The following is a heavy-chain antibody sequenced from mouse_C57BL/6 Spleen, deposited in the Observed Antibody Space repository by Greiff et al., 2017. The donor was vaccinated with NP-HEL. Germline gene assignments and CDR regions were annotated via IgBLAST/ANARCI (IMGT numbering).Heavy chain of an antibody. CDR3: AKKGYYYSSSRGYFDV. J-gene: IGHJ1*03. Sequence: VQLQQSGPGLVQPSQSLSITCTVSGFSLTSYGVRWVRQSPGKGLEWLGVIWRGGSTDYNAAFMSRLSITKDNSKSQVFFKMNSLQADDTAIYYCAKKGYYYSSSRGYFDVWGTGTTVTVSS. CDR1: GFSLTSYG. V-gene: IGHV2-5*01. CDR2: IWRGGST. D-gene: IGHD1-1*01.